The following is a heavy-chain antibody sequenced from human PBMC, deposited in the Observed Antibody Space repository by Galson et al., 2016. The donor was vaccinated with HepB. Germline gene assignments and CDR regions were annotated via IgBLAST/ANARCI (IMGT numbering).Heavy chain of an antibody. V-gene: IGHV3-30*04. CDR3: ARGQRGYSFGLRGIDY. CDR2: MSYDGSDK. Sequence: SLRLSCAASGFNFNIYALHWVRQAPGKGLEWVAVMSYDGSDKYYADSVQGRFTISRDNSKKTQYFQMNSLRVEDTAVYYCARGQRGYSFGLRGIDYWGQGTLVTVSS. CDR1: GFNFNIYA. J-gene: IGHJ4*02. D-gene: IGHD5-18*01.